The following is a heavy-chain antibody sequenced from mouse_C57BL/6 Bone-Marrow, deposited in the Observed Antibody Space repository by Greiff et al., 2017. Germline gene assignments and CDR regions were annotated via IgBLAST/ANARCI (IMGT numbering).Heavy chain of an antibody. J-gene: IGHJ4*01. CDR1: GYPFTDYY. CDR2: INPNNGGT. V-gene: IGHV1-26*01. Sequence: VQLQQSGPELVKPGASVKISCKASGYPFTDYYMNWVKQSHGQSLEWIGDINPNNGGTSYNQKFKGKATLTVDKSSSTAYMELRSLTSEDSAVYYWARDEYYVGYYAMDYWGQGTSVTVSS. CDR3: ARDEYYVGYYAMDY. D-gene: IGHD1-1*01.